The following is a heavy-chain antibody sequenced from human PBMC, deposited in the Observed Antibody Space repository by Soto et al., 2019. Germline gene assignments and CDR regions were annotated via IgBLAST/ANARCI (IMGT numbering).Heavy chain of an antibody. Sequence: GGSLRLSCEASGCTFNAYSMDWVRQAPGKVRSGVSSMSSSRNYIDYAESVKGRCASSRDNVNNVKYLRMDNRRAEETAVYYCVRAGHVFDVQDWGLELWGKGTRVIVS. CDR2: MSSSRNYI. D-gene: IGHD1-7*01. CDR3: VRAGHVFDVQDWGLEL. CDR1: GCTFNAYS. J-gene: IGHJ6*03. V-gene: IGHV3-21*01.